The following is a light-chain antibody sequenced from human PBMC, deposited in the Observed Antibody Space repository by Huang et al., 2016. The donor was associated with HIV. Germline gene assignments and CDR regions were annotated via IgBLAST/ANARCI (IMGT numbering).Light chain of an antibody. J-gene: IGKJ1*01. CDR2: AAS. CDR3: QQSYYTPWT. V-gene: IGKV1-39*01. Sequence: DIQMTQSPSSLSASVGDRVTITCRASQSISTYLNWYQQRPRKAPKLLIYAASRLQSGVPSRFSGSGSGTDFTLTISSLQPEDFATYYCQQSYYTPWTFGQGTKVEIK. CDR1: QSISTY.